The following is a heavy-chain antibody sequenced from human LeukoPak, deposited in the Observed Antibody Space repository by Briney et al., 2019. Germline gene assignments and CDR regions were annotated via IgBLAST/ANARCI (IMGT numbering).Heavy chain of an antibody. V-gene: IGHV4-30-2*01. Sequence: PSQTLSLTCTVSGGSISGGGYYWSWIRQPPGKGLEWNGYIYHSGSTYYNPSLKSRVTISVDRSKNQFSLKLSSVTAADTAVYYCARGHNWSSGWYSAWGQGTLVTVSS. CDR1: GGSISGGGYY. D-gene: IGHD6-19*01. CDR3: ARGHNWSSGWYSA. J-gene: IGHJ5*02. CDR2: IYHSGST.